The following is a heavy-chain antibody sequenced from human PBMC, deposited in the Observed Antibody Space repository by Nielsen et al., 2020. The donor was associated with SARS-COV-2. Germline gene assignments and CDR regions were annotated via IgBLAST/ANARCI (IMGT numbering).Heavy chain of an antibody. CDR2: ISYDGSNK. CDR1: GFTFSSYA. V-gene: IGHV3-30*04. CDR3: ARESVTGTDAFDI. J-gene: IGHJ3*02. Sequence: GSLKISCAASGFTFSSYAMHWVRQDPGKGLEWVAVISYDGSNKYYADSVKGRFTISRDNSKNTLYLQMNSLRAEDTAVYYCARESVTGTDAFDIWGQGTVVTVSS. D-gene: IGHD6-19*01.